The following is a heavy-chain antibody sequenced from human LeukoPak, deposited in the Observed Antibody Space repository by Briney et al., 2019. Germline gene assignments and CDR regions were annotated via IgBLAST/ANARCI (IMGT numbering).Heavy chain of an antibody. V-gene: IGHV1-18*01. Sequence: ASVKVSCKASGYTLTTHGISWVRQAPGQGLEWMGWISSNSGNTDYAQKFQGRVTLTTDTSTSTAFMELRTLISDDTAVYYCARAVPAGMGYYFYGMDVWGQGTTVTVSS. J-gene: IGHJ6*02. D-gene: IGHD2-2*01. CDR2: ISSNSGNT. CDR1: GYTLTTHG. CDR3: ARAVPAGMGYYFYGMDV.